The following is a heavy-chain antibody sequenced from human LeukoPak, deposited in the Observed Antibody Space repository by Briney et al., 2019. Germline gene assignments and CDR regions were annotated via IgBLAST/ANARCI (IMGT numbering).Heavy chain of an antibody. V-gene: IGHV3-74*01. J-gene: IGHJ5*02. Sequence: GGSLRLSCDASGFTFSNYWMHWVRQVPGKGLVCVSRVNSDGTSTSYADSVKGRFTTSQDHANHSLFLQMNSLRAEDTAVYYCAREIWDTNTRFDPWGQGTLVTVSS. CDR2: VNSDGTST. CDR1: GFTFSNYW. CDR3: AREIWDTNTRFDP. D-gene: IGHD5-18*01.